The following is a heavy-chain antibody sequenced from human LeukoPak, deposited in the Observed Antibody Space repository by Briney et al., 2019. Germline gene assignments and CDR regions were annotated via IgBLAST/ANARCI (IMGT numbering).Heavy chain of an antibody. J-gene: IGHJ4*02. D-gene: IGHD6-13*01. V-gene: IGHV3-66*01. CDR1: GFTVSSNY. CDR3: AKDTDIAAADLYFDY. CDR2: VYSGSST. Sequence: GGSLRLSCAASGFTVSSNYMSWVRQAPGKGLEWVSVVYSGSSTNYADSVKGRFIISRDNSKNTLYLQMNSLRAEDTAVYYCAKDTDIAAADLYFDYWGQGTLVTVSS.